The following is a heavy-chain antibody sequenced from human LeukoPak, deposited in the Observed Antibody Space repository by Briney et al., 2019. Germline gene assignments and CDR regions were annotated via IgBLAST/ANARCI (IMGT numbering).Heavy chain of an antibody. V-gene: IGHV3-64*01. J-gene: IGHJ6*03. Sequence: GGSLRLSCAASGLAFSDSAMHWVRQAPGKGLEYISAISSKGGSTYYANSVKGRFTISRDNSKNTPYLQMGSLRAEDMAVYYCASLQNPYYYIDVWGKGTTVTVSS. CDR1: GLAFSDSA. CDR3: ASLQNPYYYIDV. CDR2: ISSKGGST.